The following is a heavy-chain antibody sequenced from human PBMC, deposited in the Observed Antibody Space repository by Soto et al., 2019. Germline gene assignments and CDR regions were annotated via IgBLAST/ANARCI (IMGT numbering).Heavy chain of an antibody. CDR3: AKGGKGSGSYYKLGYYVDV. V-gene: IGHV3-9*01. J-gene: IGHJ6*03. CDR1: GFSVDIYA. CDR2: ISWNSGSI. D-gene: IGHD3-10*01. Sequence: GGSLRRSCAASGFSVDIYAMHWVRQAPGKGLEWVSGISWNSGSIGYADSVTGRFTISRDNAKNSLYLQMNSLTAEDTALYYCAKGGKGSGSYYKLGYYVDVWGKGTTVTVSS.